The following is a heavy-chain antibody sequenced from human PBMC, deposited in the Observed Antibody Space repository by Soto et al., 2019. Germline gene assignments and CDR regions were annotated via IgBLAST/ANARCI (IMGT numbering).Heavy chain of an antibody. Sequence: SLTCSVSGGSISGYYCSWIRQPPGKGLEWIGYIYHSGSTYYNPSLKSRVTISVDRSKNQFSLKLSSVTAADTAVYYCARITGTTFDYWGQGTLVTVSS. J-gene: IGHJ4*02. D-gene: IGHD1-1*01. V-gene: IGHV4-30-2*01. CDR3: ARITGTTFDY. CDR2: IYHSGST. CDR1: GGSISGYY.